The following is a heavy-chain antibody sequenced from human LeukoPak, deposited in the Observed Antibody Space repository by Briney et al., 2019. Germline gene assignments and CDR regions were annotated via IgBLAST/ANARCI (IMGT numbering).Heavy chain of an antibody. D-gene: IGHD6-25*01. CDR3: AKDRKPYSSAPHDY. CDR1: GFTFSSYA. Sequence: GSLRLSCAASGFTFSSYAMSWVRQAPGKGLEWVSAIGGSGGSTYYADSVKGRFTISRDNSKNTLYLQMNSLRAEDTAVYYCAKDRKPYSSAPHDYWGQGTLVTVSS. V-gene: IGHV3-23*01. CDR2: IGGSGGST. J-gene: IGHJ4*02.